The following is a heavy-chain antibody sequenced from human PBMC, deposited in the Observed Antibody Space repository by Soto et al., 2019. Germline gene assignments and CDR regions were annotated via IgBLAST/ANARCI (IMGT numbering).Heavy chain of an antibody. J-gene: IGHJ6*03. CDR3: ASPLWSGFGAYYYYMDV. D-gene: IGHD3-10*01. CDR2: ISSSSSTI. V-gene: IGHV3-48*01. Sequence: EVQLVESGGGLVQPGGSLRLSCAASGFTFSSYSMNWVRQAPGKGLEWVSYISSSSSTIYYADSVKGRFTISRDNAKNSLYLQMNSLRAEDTAVYYCASPLWSGFGAYYYYMDVWGKGTTVTVSS. CDR1: GFTFSSYS.